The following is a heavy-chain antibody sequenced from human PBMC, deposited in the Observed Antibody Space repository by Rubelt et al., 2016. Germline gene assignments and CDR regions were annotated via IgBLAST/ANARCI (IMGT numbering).Heavy chain of an antibody. Sequence: EVKLVESGGGLVQPGRSLRLSCAASGFTFNRCWMSWVRQAPGKGLEWVSGISGSGYSTYYADSVKGRFTISRDNSKNTLYLQRNSLRAEDTAVYYCARENRNRGGMDVWGQGTTVTVSS. CDR1: GFTFNRCW. V-gene: IGHV3-23*04. D-gene: IGHD1-14*01. CDR2: ISGSGYST. CDR3: ARENRNRGGMDV. J-gene: IGHJ6*02.